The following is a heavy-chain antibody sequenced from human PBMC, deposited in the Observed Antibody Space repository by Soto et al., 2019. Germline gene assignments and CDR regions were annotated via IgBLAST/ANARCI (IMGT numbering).Heavy chain of an antibody. D-gene: IGHD1-26*01. V-gene: IGHV3-23*01. CDR2: ISGSGGST. J-gene: IGHJ4*02. Sequence: GGSLRLSCAASGFTFSSYAMSWVRQAPGKGLEWVSAISGSGGSTYYADSVKGRFTISRDNSKNTLYLQMNSLRAEDTAVYYCAKDLRSGSYYLDRYFDYWGQGTLVTVSS. CDR3: AKDLRSGSYYLDRYFDY. CDR1: GFTFSSYA.